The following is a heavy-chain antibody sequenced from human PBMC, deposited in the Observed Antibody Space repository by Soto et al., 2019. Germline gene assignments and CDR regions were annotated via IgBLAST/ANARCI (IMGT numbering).Heavy chain of an antibody. CDR3: ARILFGRSVAGGYFYMDV. Sequence: ESGPTLVNPTETLTLTCTVSGFSLSNGKVGVSWIRQPPGKALEWLAHIFSNDEKSYRTSLKSRLTISEDTSKSQVVLTMTNVDPVDTATYYCARILFGRSVAGGYFYMDVWGKGTTATVSS. V-gene: IGHV2-26*01. J-gene: IGHJ6*03. CDR2: IFSNDEK. CDR1: GFSLSNGKVG. D-gene: IGHD6-19*01.